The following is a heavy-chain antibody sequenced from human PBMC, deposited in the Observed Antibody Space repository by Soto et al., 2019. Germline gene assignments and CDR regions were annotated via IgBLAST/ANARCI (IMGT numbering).Heavy chain of an antibody. Sequence: SETLSLTCAVYGGSFSGYYWSWIRQPPGKGLEWIGEINHSGSTNYNPSLKSRVTISVDTSKNQFSLKLSSVTAADTAVYYCAREMYYYGSGSYLAFAYWGQGTLVTVSS. CDR2: INHSGST. V-gene: IGHV4-34*01. J-gene: IGHJ4*02. CDR1: GGSFSGYY. D-gene: IGHD3-10*01. CDR3: AREMYYYGSGSYLAFAY.